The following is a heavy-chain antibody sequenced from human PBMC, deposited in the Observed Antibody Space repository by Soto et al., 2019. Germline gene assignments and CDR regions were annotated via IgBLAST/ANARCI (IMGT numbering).Heavy chain of an antibody. CDR2: ISYDGSNK. CDR3: AKDAARPPNFYYYYYGMDV. CDR1: GFTFSSYG. D-gene: IGHD6-6*01. V-gene: IGHV3-30*18. Sequence: QVQLVESGGGVVQPGRSLRLSCAASGFTFSSYGMHWVRQAPGKGLERVAVISYDGSNKYYADSVKGRFTISRDNSKNTLYLQMNSLRAEDTAVYYCAKDAARPPNFYYYYYGMDVWGQGTTVTVSS. J-gene: IGHJ6*02.